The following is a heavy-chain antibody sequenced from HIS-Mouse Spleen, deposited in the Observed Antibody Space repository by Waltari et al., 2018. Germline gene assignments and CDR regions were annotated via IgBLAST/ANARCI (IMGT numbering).Heavy chain of an antibody. Sequence: QLQLQESGPGLVKPSETLSLTCTVSGGSISSCSYYCGWIRHPPGKGLEWIGCIYYSGSTYYNPSLKSRVTISVDTSKNQFSLKLSSVTAADTAVYYCAREIPYSSSWYDWYFDLWGRGTLVTVSS. V-gene: IGHV4-39*07. J-gene: IGHJ2*01. CDR3: AREIPYSSSWYDWYFDL. CDR2: IYYSGST. CDR1: GGSISSCSYY. D-gene: IGHD6-13*01.